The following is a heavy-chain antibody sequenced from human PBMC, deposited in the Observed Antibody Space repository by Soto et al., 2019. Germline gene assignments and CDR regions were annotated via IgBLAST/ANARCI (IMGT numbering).Heavy chain of an antibody. CDR2: IYYSGST. D-gene: IGHD1-26*01. Sequence: SETLSLTCTVSGGSVGSGSYYWRWIRQPPGKGLEWIGYIYYSGSTNYNPSLKSRVTISVDTSKNQFSLKLSSVTAADTAVYNCARALGAKYYFDYWGQGTLVTVSS. J-gene: IGHJ4*02. CDR3: ARALGAKYYFDY. CDR1: GGSVGSGSYY. V-gene: IGHV4-61*01.